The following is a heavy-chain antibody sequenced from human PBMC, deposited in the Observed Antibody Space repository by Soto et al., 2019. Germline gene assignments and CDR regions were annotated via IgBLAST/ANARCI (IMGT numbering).Heavy chain of an antibody. CDR3: ARDERGTCTGTNCYYFDY. J-gene: IGHJ4*02. V-gene: IGHV1-18*04. D-gene: IGHD2-2*01. CDR2: TSANNDNT. CDR1: GYTFTRYG. Sequence: QVQLVQSGTEVKEPGASVKVSCKASGYTFTRYGISWVRQAPGQGLEWMAWTSANNDNTNYAEKAQGRVTLTTDTSTGKAYMELRSLRSDDTAVYYCARDERGTCTGTNCYYFDYWGQGTLVTVSS.